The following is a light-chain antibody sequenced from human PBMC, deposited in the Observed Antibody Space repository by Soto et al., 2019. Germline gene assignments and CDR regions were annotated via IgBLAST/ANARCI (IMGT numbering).Light chain of an antibody. V-gene: IGKV3-20*01. CDR3: QQYGSSTPYT. CDR1: QSVSNNY. J-gene: IGKJ2*01. CDR2: GSS. Sequence: EVVLTQSPGTLSLSPGERATLSCRASQSVSNNYLAWYQQKPGQSPKLLIFGSSDRSTGIPDRFSGSGSGTDFTLTISSLEPEDCAVYYCQQYGSSTPYTFGQGTKLEIK.